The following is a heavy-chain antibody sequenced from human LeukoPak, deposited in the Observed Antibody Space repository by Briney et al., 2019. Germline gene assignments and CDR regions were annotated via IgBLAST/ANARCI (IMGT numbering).Heavy chain of an antibody. V-gene: IGHV4-61*01. CDR2: IYYSGST. Sequence: SETLSLTCTVSGLSVSSGSYYWSWLRQPPGKGLEWIGYIYYSGSTNYNPSLKSPVTISVHTSKNQFSLKLSSVTAADTAVYYCARSLGGATIDYWGQGTLVTVSS. CDR3: ARSLGGATIDY. J-gene: IGHJ4*02. D-gene: IGHD1-26*01. CDR1: GLSVSSGSYY.